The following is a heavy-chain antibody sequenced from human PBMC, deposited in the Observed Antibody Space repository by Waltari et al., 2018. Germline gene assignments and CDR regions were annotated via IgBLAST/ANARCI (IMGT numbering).Heavy chain of an antibody. CDR3: ATYIGASVGTAAFDV. J-gene: IGHJ3*01. D-gene: IGHD5-12*01. Sequence: QLQLQESGPRLVRPSVTLSLICRVPGFSLTTNRHYCALIRQSPGQGLEWIGTVSYSGTTYISPSLKSRVSVSRDTSKNQVSLILGSVTAADMAVYYCATYIGASVGTAAFDVWGQGTMVTVSS. CDR2: VSYSGTT. CDR1: GFSLTTNRHY. V-gene: IGHV4-39*01.